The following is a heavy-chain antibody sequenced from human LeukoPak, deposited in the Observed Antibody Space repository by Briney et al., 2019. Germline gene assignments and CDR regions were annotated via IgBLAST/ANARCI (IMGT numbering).Heavy chain of an antibody. Sequence: RGSLRLSCAASGFTFSTYAMSWVRQAPGKGLERVSAISGSGSSTYYADSVKGRFTISRDNSKNTLYLQMNSLRGEDTAIYYCAKGRSTSGWYVGADWGQGTLVTVSS. CDR3: AKGRSTSGWYVGAD. CDR1: GFTFSTYA. CDR2: ISGSGSST. J-gene: IGHJ4*02. V-gene: IGHV3-23*01. D-gene: IGHD6-19*01.